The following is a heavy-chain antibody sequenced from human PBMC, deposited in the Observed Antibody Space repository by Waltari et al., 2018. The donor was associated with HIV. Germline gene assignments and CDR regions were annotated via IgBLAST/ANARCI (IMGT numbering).Heavy chain of an antibody. CDR2: SHHGGDS. V-gene: IGHV4-38-2*01. J-gene: IGHJ4*02. D-gene: IGHD5-12*01. Sequence: QLLLQESGPGLVKPSETLSLICAVSGYSIRRGLYWGWIRQPPGQGLEWIGSSHHGGDSYYNPSLQSRVTISVDTSKNQVSLKLRSVTAADTAAYYCARARGHSYGSDEGFDYWGQGTLVTVSS. CDR3: ARARGHSYGSDEGFDY. CDR1: GYSIRRGLY.